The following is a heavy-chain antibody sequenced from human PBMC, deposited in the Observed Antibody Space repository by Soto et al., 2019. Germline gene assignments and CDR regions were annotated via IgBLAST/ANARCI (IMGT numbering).Heavy chain of an antibody. CDR1: GFTFSSYG. J-gene: IGHJ2*01. CDR3: ARDGWGSNWYFDL. V-gene: IGHV3-30*03. Sequence: PGGSLRLSCAASGFTFSSYGMHWVRQAPGKGLEWVAVISYDGSNKYYADSVKGRFTISKDKSKRTLFLQMNSLRVDDTAVYYCARDGWGSNWYFDLWGRGTLVTVS. D-gene: IGHD3-16*01. CDR2: ISYDGSNK.